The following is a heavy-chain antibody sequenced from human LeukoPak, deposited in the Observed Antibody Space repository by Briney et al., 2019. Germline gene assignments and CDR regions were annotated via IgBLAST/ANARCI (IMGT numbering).Heavy chain of an antibody. D-gene: IGHD2-21*01. J-gene: IGHJ6*03. CDR1: GYTFTSYA. Sequence: ASVKVSCKASGYTFTSYAMNWVRQAPGRGLEWMGWINTNTGNPTYAQGFTGRFVFSLDTSVSTAYLQISSLKAEDTAVYYCARGKLFNYYYYVDVWGKGTTVTVSS. CDR3: ARGKLFNYYYYVDV. V-gene: IGHV7-4-1*02. CDR2: INTNTGNP.